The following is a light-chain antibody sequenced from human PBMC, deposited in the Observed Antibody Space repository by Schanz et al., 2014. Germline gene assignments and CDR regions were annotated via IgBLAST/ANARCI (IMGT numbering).Light chain of an antibody. CDR2: GAS. CDR1: QGLGTW. Sequence: DIQMTQSPSYVSASVGDRVTITCRASQGLGTWSAWYQQKPGKAPKLLIYGASLLQSGVPSRFSGSGSGTEFTLSIRSLQPDDFATYYCQQYSSYVTFGPGTKVNLK. J-gene: IGKJ3*01. V-gene: IGKV1-12*01. CDR3: QQYSSYVT.